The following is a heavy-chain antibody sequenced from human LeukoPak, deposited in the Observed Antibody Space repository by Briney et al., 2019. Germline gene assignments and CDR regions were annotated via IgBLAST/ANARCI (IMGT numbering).Heavy chain of an antibody. Sequence: GGSLRLSCAASGFTFSSYSMNWVRQAPGKGLEWVSSISSSSYIYYADSVKGRFTISRDNSKNTLYLQMNSLRAEDTALYYCAKDRNSGNYYQTGDFHYWGQGTLVTVSS. CDR3: AKDRNSGNYYQTGDFHY. V-gene: IGHV3-21*04. J-gene: IGHJ4*02. D-gene: IGHD1-26*01. CDR2: ISSSSYI. CDR1: GFTFSSYS.